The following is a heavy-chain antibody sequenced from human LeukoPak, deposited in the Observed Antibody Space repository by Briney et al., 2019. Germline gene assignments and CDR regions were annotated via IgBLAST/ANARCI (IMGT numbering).Heavy chain of an antibody. CDR1: GATFSDYA. V-gene: IGHV1-24*01. CDR2: FDPEDGET. CDR3: AAVKTYYYDTSGYYFPLNAFDI. D-gene: IGHD3-22*01. Sequence: ASVKVSCKASGATFSDYALNWVRQAPGKGLEWMGGFDPEDGETIYAQKFQGRVTMTEDTSTDTAYMELSSLRSEDTAVYYCAAVKTYYYDTSGYYFPLNAFDIWGQGTMVTVSS. J-gene: IGHJ3*02.